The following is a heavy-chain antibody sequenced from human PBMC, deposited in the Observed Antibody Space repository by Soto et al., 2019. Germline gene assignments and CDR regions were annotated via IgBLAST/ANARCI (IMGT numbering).Heavy chain of an antibody. CDR2: INTSNGNT. CDR1: GYTFPTHG. CDR3: ARVSSWELRFFDF. J-gene: IGHJ4*02. Sequence: QIQLVQSGDEVKKPGASVKVSCKTSGYTFPTHGITWVRQAPGQGLDWMGWINTSNGNTMSPQTFRGRVTMTIDISSSTAYMEVKSLRSDDTAVYYCARVSSWELRFFDFWGQGTLVTVSS. D-gene: IGHD1-26*01. V-gene: IGHV1-18*01.